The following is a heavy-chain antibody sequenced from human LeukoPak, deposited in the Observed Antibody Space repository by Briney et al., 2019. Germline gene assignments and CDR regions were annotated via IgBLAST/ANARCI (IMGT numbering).Heavy chain of an antibody. CDR1: GFTFSSYA. D-gene: IGHD3-22*01. J-gene: IGHJ3*02. CDR3: ARDLSSYDSSGYYYRNDAFDI. CDR2: IIGTGGTT. Sequence: GGSLRLSCAASGFTFSSYAMSWVRQAPGKGLEWVSVIIGTGGTTFYADSVKGRFTISRDNSKNTLYLQMNSLRAEDTAVYYCARDLSSYDSSGYYYRNDAFDIWGQGTMVTVSS. V-gene: IGHV3-23*01.